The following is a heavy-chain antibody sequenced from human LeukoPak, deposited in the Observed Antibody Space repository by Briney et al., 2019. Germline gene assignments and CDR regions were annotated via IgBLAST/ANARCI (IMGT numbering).Heavy chain of an antibody. CDR2: IYSSWNT. D-gene: IGHD7-27*01. CDR3: ARSGAKAVVLGWFDP. V-gene: IGHV4-59*11. CDR1: GGSITSHN. Sequence: SETLSLTCTVSGGSITSHNWNWIRQSPEKGLEWIGYIYSSWNTKASPVLKSRVTISIDTSKNQFSLTLSSVTAADTAVYCCARSGAKAVVLGWFDPWGQGTLVTVSS. J-gene: IGHJ5*02.